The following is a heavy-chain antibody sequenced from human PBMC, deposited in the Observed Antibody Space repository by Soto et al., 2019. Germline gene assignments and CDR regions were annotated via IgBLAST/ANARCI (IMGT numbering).Heavy chain of an antibody. CDR3: AHRLTSSWFDAFDI. CDR1: GFSLSTSGVG. D-gene: IGHD6-13*01. Sequence: QITLKESGPTLVKPTQTLTLTCTFSGFSLSTSGVGVGWIRQPPGKALEWLALIYWDDDKRYSPSLKSRLTITKDTSKNQVVLTITNMDPVDTATYYCAHRLTSSWFDAFDIWGQGTMVTVSS. CDR2: IYWDDDK. J-gene: IGHJ3*02. V-gene: IGHV2-5*02.